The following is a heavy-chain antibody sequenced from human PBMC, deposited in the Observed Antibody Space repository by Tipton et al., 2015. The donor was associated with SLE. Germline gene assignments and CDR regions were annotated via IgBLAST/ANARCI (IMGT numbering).Heavy chain of an antibody. V-gene: IGHV4-31*03. D-gene: IGHD1-1*01. CDR1: GGSISRIGYY. Sequence: TLSLTCTVSGGSISRIGYYWSWIRQHPGKGLEWIGYIYHTGSTYYNPSLESRVTISMDTSKNQFSLKLTSVTAADTAVYYCARVLDVLDYWGQGTLVTVSS. J-gene: IGHJ4*02. CDR2: IYHTGST. CDR3: ARVLDVLDY.